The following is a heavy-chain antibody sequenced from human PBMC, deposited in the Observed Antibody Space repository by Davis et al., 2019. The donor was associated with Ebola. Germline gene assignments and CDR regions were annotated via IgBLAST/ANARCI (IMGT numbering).Heavy chain of an antibody. D-gene: IGHD3-22*01. V-gene: IGHV1-46*01. Sequence: ASVKVSCKASGYRFTSYCMHWVRQAPGQGLEWMRIINPITGGTSYAQNFQVRVNMTRDTSTSTVYMELSSLRSEDTAVYYCAREGGRYYDSSGYVFDIWGQGTMVKVSS. CDR3: AREGGRYYDSSGYVFDI. CDR2: INPITGGT. CDR1: GYRFTSYC. J-gene: IGHJ3*02.